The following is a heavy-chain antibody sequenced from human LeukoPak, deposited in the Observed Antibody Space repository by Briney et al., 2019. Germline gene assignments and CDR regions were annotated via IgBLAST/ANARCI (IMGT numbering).Heavy chain of an antibody. Sequence: SETLSLTCGVSGGSLDSTNYWSWVRQAPGKGLEWFGEIAHDGTRNYNPSLRSRVAMSFDRANNYFSLSLTAVTAADTALYYCTRESRPFCPFAFWGQGVMVTVSS. CDR2: IAHDGTR. D-gene: IGHD6-13*01. CDR3: TRESRPFCPFAF. J-gene: IGHJ4*02. V-gene: IGHV4-4*02. CDR1: GGSLDSTNY.